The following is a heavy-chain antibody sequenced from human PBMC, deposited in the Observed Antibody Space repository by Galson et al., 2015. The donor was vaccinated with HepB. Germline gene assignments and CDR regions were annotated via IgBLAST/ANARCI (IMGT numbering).Heavy chain of an antibody. D-gene: IGHD5-18*01. CDR2: ISSNGGST. J-gene: IGHJ4*02. Sequence: SLRLSCAASGFTFSSYAMHWVRQAPGKGLEYVSAISSNGGSTYYADSVKGRFTISRDNSKNTLYLQMSSLRAEDTAVYYCVNRLGRGRDTAMATSGDYWGQGTLVTVSS. CDR3: VNRLGRGRDTAMATSGDY. V-gene: IGHV3-64D*06. CDR1: GFTFSSYA.